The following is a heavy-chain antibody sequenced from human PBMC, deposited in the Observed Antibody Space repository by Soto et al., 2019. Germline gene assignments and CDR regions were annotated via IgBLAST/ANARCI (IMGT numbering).Heavy chain of an antibody. Sequence: ASVKVSCKVSGYFLTALSIHWVRQAPGKGLEWMGGFDREDGETIYAQKFQGRVTMTEDTSTDSAYMELSSLASEDTAIYYCAHGEGIVKSIVYFDSWGQGTLVTVSS. D-gene: IGHD1-26*01. CDR2: FDREDGET. CDR1: GYFLTALS. CDR3: AHGEGIVKSIVYFDS. J-gene: IGHJ4*02. V-gene: IGHV1-24*01.